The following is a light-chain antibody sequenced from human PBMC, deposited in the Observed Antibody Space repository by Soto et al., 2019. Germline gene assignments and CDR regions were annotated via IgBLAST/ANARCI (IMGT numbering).Light chain of an antibody. J-gene: IGKJ1*01. CDR1: QSVSSSY. V-gene: IGKV3-20*01. CDR2: GAS. CDR3: QQYGSSPRT. Sequence: EIVMTQSPATLSVSPGERATLSCRASQSVSSSYLAWYQQKPGQAPRLLIYGASSRATGVPDRFSGSGSGTDFTLTIIRLEPEDFAVYYCQQYGSSPRTFGQGTKVDIK.